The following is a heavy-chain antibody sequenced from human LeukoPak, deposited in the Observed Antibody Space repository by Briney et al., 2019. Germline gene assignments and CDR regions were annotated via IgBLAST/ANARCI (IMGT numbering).Heavy chain of an antibody. CDR3: AKDRPHPSAEPTNFDF. D-gene: IGHD1-14*01. J-gene: IGHJ4*02. Sequence: GRSLRLSCAASGFFLSSYAMHWVRQAPGKGLEWVADISYDGSNQFYTDSVKGRFTISRDNSKNTLYLQMSSLRAEDTAVYCCAKDRPHPSAEPTNFDFWGQGTLVTVSS. CDR1: GFFLSSYA. V-gene: IGHV3-30-3*01. CDR2: ISYDGSNQ.